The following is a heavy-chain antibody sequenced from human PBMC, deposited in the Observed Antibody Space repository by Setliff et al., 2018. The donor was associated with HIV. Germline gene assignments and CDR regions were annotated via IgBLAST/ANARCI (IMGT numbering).Heavy chain of an antibody. Sequence: GGSLRLSCAASGFTFRNYKMNWVRQAPGKGLEWVSSINIGRGDKFYADSVQGRFTISRDNSKNTLHLQMNSLRAEDTAVYYCARVDYHDYNGYIDFWGQGTLVTVSS. D-gene: IGHD3-22*01. V-gene: IGHV3-21*01. J-gene: IGHJ4*02. CDR1: GFTFRNYK. CDR2: INIGRGDK. CDR3: ARVDYHDYNGYIDF.